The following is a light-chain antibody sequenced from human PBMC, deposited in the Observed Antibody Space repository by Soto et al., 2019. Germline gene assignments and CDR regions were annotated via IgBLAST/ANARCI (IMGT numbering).Light chain of an antibody. CDR1: QGVDFSY. J-gene: IGKJ3*01. CDR3: HQCGRPPHT. Sequence: EIVLTQSPGTLSLSPGDRATLSCRARQGVDFSYVAWYQQKPGQTPRLLIYGASKRATGNPDRFSVSGSGTDFTLTISRLEPEDLAVYYCHQCGRPPHTFGPGTKVDFK. CDR2: GAS. V-gene: IGKV3-20*01.